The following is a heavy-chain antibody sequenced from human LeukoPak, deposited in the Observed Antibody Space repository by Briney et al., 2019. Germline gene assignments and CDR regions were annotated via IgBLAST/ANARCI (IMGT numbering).Heavy chain of an antibody. Sequence: SVKVSCKASGGTFSSYAISWVRQAPGQGLEWMGGIIPIFGTANYAQKFQGRVTITADESTSTAYMELSSLRSEDTAVYYCARDLSWSGSPGIAAARLPLDYWGQGTLVTVSS. V-gene: IGHV1-69*13. J-gene: IGHJ4*02. D-gene: IGHD6-13*01. CDR2: IIPIFGTA. CDR1: GGTFSSYA. CDR3: ARDLSWSGSPGIAAARLPLDY.